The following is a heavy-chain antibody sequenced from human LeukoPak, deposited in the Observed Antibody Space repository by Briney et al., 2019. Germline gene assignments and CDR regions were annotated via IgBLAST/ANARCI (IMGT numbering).Heavy chain of an antibody. Sequence: PSETLSLTCTVSGGSVNSRRYYCGWIRQPPGKGLEWIGSIYYSGSTYYNPSRKSRVTISIDTSKNHFSLKLSSVTAADTAVYYCARCTSSWYQSYYFDCWGQGTLVTVSS. J-gene: IGHJ4*02. CDR2: IYYSGST. D-gene: IGHD6-13*01. V-gene: IGHV4-39*02. CDR3: ARCTSSWYQSYYFDC. CDR1: GGSVNSRRYY.